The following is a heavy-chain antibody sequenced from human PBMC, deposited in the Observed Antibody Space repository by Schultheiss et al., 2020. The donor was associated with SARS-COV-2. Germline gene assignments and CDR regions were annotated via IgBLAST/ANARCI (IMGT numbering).Heavy chain of an antibody. CDR1: GGSFSGYY. Sequence: SETLSLTCAVYGGSFSGYYWGWIRQPPGKGLEWIGSIYYSGSTYDNPSLKSRVTISVDTSKNQFSLKLSSVTAADTAVYYCARVISVDEWFGEFNYGMDVWGQGTTVTVSS. CDR2: IYYSGST. V-gene: IGHV4-34*01. CDR3: ARVISVDEWFGEFNYGMDV. J-gene: IGHJ6*02. D-gene: IGHD3-10*01.